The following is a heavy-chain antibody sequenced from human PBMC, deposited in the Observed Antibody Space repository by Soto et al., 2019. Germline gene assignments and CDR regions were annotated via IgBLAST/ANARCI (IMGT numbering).Heavy chain of an antibody. CDR1: GFTFSSYA. CDR3: ARDGLRGYSYGFSVLVGNYYDSSGYYPDY. V-gene: IGHV3-30-3*01. D-gene: IGHD3-22*01. J-gene: IGHJ4*02. Sequence: GGSLRLSCAASGFTFSSYAMHWVRQAPGKGLEWVAVISYDGSNKYYADSVKGRFTISRDNSKNTLYLQMNSLRAEDTAVYYCARDGLRGYSYGFSVLVGNYYDSSGYYPDYWGQGTLVTVSS. CDR2: ISYDGSNK.